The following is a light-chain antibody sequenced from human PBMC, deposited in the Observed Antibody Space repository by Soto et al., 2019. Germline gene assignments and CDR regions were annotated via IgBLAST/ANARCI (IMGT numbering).Light chain of an antibody. CDR2: SNH. CDR1: SSNIGSNT. J-gene: IGLJ3*02. V-gene: IGLV1-44*01. CDR3: AAWDDSLNGGV. Sequence: QAVVTQPPSASGTPGQRVTISCSGSSSNIGSNTVNWYQQLPGTAPKLLIYSNHQRPSGVPDRFSGSKSGTSASLAISGLQSEDEADYYCAAWDDSLNGGVFGGGTKLTVL.